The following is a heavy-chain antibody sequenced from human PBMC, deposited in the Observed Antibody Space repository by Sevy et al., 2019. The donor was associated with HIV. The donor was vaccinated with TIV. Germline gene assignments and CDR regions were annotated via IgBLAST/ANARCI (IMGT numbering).Heavy chain of an antibody. CDR2: ISSSSDYI. J-gene: IGHJ3*02. Sequence: GGSLRLSCAASGFTFSSYSMNWVRQAPGKGLEWVSSISSSSDYIYYADSVKGRFTISRDNAKNSLYLQMNSLRAEDTAVYYCARTGDGYNAFDIWGQGTMVTVSS. D-gene: IGHD5-12*01. V-gene: IGHV3-21*01. CDR1: GFTFSSYS. CDR3: ARTGDGYNAFDI.